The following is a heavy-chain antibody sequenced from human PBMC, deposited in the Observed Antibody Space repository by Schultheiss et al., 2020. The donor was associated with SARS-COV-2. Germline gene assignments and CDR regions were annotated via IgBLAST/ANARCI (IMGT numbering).Heavy chain of an antibody. V-gene: IGHV3-74*01. CDR2: INSDGSST. D-gene: IGHD5-12*01. CDR1: GFTFSSYW. CDR3: ARDGYSGYDLGG. J-gene: IGHJ4*02. Sequence: GESLKISCAASGFTFSSYWMHWVRQAPGKGLVWVSRINSDGSSTSYADSVKGRFTISRDNAKNTLYLQMNSLRAEDTAVYYCARDGYSGYDLGGWGQGTLVTVSS.